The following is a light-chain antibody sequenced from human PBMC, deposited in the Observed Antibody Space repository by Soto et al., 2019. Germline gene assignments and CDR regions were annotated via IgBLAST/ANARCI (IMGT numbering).Light chain of an antibody. Sequence: DIQMTQSPSSLSASVGDRVTITCRASQSISSYLNWYQQKPGKAPKLLIYAASSLQSGVPSRFSGSGSGTDFTLTISSLQPEDFATYYCQQRHSVPPTFGQGTRVEI. J-gene: IGKJ1*01. CDR1: QSISSY. V-gene: IGKV1-39*01. CDR3: QQRHSVPPT. CDR2: AAS.